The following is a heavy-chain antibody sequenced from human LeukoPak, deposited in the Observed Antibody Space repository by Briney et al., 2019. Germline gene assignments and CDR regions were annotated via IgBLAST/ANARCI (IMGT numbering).Heavy chain of an antibody. D-gene: IGHD3-22*01. Sequence: GGSLRLSCAASSGLLFSSHGMHWVRQAPGKGLEWVAVIWYDGSNKWYADSVKGRFTISRDNSKNTLYLQMDSLRAEDTAVYYYARARNNYDSSGYSALDCWGQGTLVTVSS. CDR3: ARARNNYDSSGYSALDC. V-gene: IGHV3-33*01. CDR1: GLLFSSHG. J-gene: IGHJ4*02. CDR2: IWYDGSNK.